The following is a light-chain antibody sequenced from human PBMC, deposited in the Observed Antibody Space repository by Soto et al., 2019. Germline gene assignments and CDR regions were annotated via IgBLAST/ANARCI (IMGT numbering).Light chain of an antibody. CDR1: HSVSSSY. Sequence: EIVLTQSPGTLSLSPGERATLSCRASHSVSSSYLAWYQEKPGQAPRLLICGASSRATGIPDRFSGSGSGTDFTLTISRLEPEDFAVYYCQQYGSSPQTFGQGTKVDI. V-gene: IGKV3-20*01. CDR3: QQYGSSPQT. J-gene: IGKJ1*01. CDR2: GAS.